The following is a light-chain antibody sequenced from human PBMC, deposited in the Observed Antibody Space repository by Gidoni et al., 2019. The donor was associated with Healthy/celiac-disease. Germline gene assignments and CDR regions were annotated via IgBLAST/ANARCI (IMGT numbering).Light chain of an antibody. CDR2: GAS. CDR1: QSVSSSY. J-gene: IGKJ1*01. CDR3: QQYGSSPGT. V-gene: IGKV3-20*01. Sequence: EIVFAQSPGPLSLSPGERATLSCRASQSVSSSYLAWYQQKPDQAPRLLIYGASSRATGIPDRFSGSGSGTDFTLTISRLEPEDFAVYYCQQYGSSPGTFGQGTKVEIK.